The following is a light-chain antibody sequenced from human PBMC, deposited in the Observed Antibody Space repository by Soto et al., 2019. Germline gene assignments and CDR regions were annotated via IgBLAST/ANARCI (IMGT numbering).Light chain of an antibody. CDR3: QQRGNWPPT. V-gene: IGKV3-11*01. CDR2: DAF. J-gene: IGKJ1*01. Sequence: EIVLNHFPAPLPLSQGKEATSPCRASQGVRNNLAWYQQKPGQAPSLLIYDAFNRAIGIPARFSGSGSGTDFTLTISSLEPEDSAVYYCQQRGNWPPTFGQGTNVEI. CDR1: QGVRNN.